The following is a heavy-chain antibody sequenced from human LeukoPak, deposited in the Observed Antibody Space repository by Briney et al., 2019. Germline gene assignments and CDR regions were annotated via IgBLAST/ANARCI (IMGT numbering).Heavy chain of an antibody. CDR3: ARELREHGVFDI. CDR2: IYSGGST. CDR1: GFTVSRNY. J-gene: IGHJ3*02. Sequence: PGGSLRLSCAASGFTVSRNYMSWVRQAPGKGLEWGSEIYSGGSTYYAASVKGRFSISRDNSKNTVYLQMNSLRVEDTAVYYCARELREHGVFDIWGQGIMVTVSS. D-gene: IGHD1-26*01. V-gene: IGHV3-53*01.